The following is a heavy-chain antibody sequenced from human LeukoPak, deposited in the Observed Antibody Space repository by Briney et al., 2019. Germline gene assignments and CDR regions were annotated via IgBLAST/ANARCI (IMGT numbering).Heavy chain of an antibody. CDR1: RYTFSGYY. J-gene: IGHJ4*02. CDR3: ARDKKINTWLYGGCDS. V-gene: IGHV1-2*02. D-gene: IGHD3-16*01. Sequence: GASVKVSCKASRYTFSGYYLHWVRQAPGQGLEWMGRINPNSGGTKSADSFQGRVTMTRDTSISTAYMELSRLRSDDTAIYYCARDKKINTWLYGGCDSWGQGTLVTVSS. CDR2: INPNSGGT.